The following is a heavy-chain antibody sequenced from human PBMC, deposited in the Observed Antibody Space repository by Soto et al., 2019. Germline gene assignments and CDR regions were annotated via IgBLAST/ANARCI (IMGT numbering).Heavy chain of an antibody. D-gene: IGHD3-10*01. CDR1: GFSLSTSGVG. CDR3: AHTSALSPVYLYSYYYMDV. Sequence: SGPTLVNPTQTLTLTCTFSGFSLSTSGVGVGWIRQPPGKALEWLALIYWDDDKRYSPSLKSRLTITKDTSKNQVVLTMANMDPVDTATYCCAHTSALSPVYLYSYYYMDVWGKGTTVTVSS. CDR2: IYWDDDK. V-gene: IGHV2-5*02. J-gene: IGHJ6*03.